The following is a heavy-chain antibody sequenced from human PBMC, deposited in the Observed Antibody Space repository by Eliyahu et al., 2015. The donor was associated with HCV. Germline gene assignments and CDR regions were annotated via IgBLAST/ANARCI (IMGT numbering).Heavy chain of an antibody. D-gene: IGHD6-19*01. Sequence: QVQLVESGGGLVKPGGSLRLSXXAXGFXFSDYYMTWIRQAPGKGLEWISYISSSGSPIYYADSVRGRFTISRDNSKNSLYLQMNSLSAEDTAVYYCARDNGYSSGWLDYWGQGTLVTVSS. CDR1: GFXFSDYY. CDR3: ARDNGYSSGWLDY. J-gene: IGHJ4*02. CDR2: ISSSGSPI. V-gene: IGHV3-11*01.